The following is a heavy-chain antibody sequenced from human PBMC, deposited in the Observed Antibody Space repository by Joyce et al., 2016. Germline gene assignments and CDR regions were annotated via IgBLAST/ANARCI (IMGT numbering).Heavy chain of an antibody. CDR2: IYPLNGGT. Sequence: QVQLVQSGAEVKKPGASVKVSCKASRYTFTDNYMHWLRQAPGQGLEWMGWIYPLNGGTNFAQKFKGRVTMTRDTSISTAYMELSRLKSDDTAVYYCARGGYYGPYYFDYWGQGTLVTVSS. CDR1: RYTFTDNY. D-gene: IGHD3-3*01. V-gene: IGHV1-2*02. J-gene: IGHJ4*02. CDR3: ARGGYYGPYYFDY.